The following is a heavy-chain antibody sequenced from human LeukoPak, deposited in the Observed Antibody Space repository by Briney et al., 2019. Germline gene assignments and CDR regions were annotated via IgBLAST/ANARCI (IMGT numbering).Heavy chain of an antibody. CDR3: AKQYDWGKNWLDP. CDR2: IDLRDSET. Sequence: GESLQISCKGSGYTSTSYWIGWVRQMPGKGLEWMGSIDLRDSETKYSPSFQGQVTISADKSISTAYLQWSSLEASDTAMYYCAKQYDWGKNWLDPWGQGTLVTVSS. V-gene: IGHV5-51*01. D-gene: IGHD3-16*01. CDR1: GYTSTSYW. J-gene: IGHJ5*02.